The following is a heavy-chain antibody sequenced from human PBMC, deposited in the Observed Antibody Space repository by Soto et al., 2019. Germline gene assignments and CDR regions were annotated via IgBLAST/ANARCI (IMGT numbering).Heavy chain of an antibody. D-gene: IGHD3-22*01. V-gene: IGHV4-39*02. CDR2: IYYSGST. CDR3: ARDYYDSSFAY. CDR1: GGSISSSSYY. Sequence: SETLSLTCTVSGGSISSSSYYWGWIRQPPGKGLEWIGSIYYSGSTYYNPSLKSRVTISVDTSKNQFSLKLSSVTAADTAVYYCARDYYDSSFAYWVQGTLVTVS. J-gene: IGHJ4*02.